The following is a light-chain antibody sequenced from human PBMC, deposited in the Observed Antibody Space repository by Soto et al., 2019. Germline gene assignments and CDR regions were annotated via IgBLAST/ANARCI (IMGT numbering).Light chain of an antibody. CDR2: VDK. Sequence: NFMLTQPLSVSKSPGKTVTISCTRSSGSIAYNYVQWCQQRPGSAPTTVIYVDKQRPSGVPDRFSGSIDRSSNSASLTISGLEIEDEADYYCQSYDSNSVVFGGGTKLTVL. CDR3: QSYDSNSVV. V-gene: IGLV6-57*04. J-gene: IGLJ2*01. CDR1: SGSIAYNY.